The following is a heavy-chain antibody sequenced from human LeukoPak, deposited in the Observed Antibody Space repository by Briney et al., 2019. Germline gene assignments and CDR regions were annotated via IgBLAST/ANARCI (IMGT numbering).Heavy chain of an antibody. Sequence: GGSLRLSCAAPGFTFSSYGMHWVREAPGKGRERVALIWYDGSNKYYADSVKGRFTISRDNSKNTLYLQMNSLRAEDTAVYYCANPLAGTYYYDSSGYPSKGAPWGQGTLVTVSS. CDR2: IWYDGSNK. J-gene: IGHJ5*02. V-gene: IGHV3-30*02. CDR1: GFTFSSYG. D-gene: IGHD3-22*01. CDR3: ANPLAGTYYYDSSGYPSKGAP.